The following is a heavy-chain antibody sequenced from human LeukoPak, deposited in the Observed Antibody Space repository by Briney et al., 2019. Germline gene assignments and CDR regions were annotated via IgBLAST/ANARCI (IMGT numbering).Heavy chain of an antibody. Sequence: SETLSLTYSVSGGSVSSYYCTWIRQPAGKGLEWIGRLFPSGTTHYNPSLKSRVTMSLDTSKNQFFLKLTSVTAADTAVYYCSDDDGDWGQGTLVTVSS. CDR2: LFPSGTT. CDR3: SDDDGD. V-gene: IGHV4-4*07. D-gene: IGHD4-17*01. J-gene: IGHJ4*02. CDR1: GGSVSSYY.